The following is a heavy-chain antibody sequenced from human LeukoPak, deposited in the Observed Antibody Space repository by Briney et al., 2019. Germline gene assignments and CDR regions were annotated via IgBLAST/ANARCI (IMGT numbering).Heavy chain of an antibody. CDR1: GVSISSHY. V-gene: IGHV4-59*11. Sequence: AETLSLTCTVSGVSISSHYWSWIRQPPGKGLQRIGYKNNSETTKYYPYLKSRFTISVDTSKRRISLTLRSVTAGDTGVYYCARDSSGAGNSWFDPWGQGTRVTVSS. CDR2: KNNSETT. CDR3: ARDSSGAGNSWFDP. D-gene: IGHD6-19*01. J-gene: IGHJ5*02.